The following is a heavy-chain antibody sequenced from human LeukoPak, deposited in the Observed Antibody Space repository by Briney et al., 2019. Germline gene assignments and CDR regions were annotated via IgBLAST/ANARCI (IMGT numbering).Heavy chain of an antibody. Sequence: GGSLRLSCAASGFTFSSYNINWVRQAPGKGLEWVSSISSTSTSIYHADSVKGRFTISRDKTKTSLYLQMNSLRAEDTPVYYCARGFRAFDFWAQGTVVTVSS. CDR2: ISSTSTSI. CDR3: ARGFRAFDF. J-gene: IGHJ3*01. CDR1: GFTFSSYN. V-gene: IGHV3-21*01.